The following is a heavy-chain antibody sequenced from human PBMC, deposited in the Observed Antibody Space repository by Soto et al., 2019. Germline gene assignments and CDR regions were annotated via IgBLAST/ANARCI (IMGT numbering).Heavy chain of an antibody. Sequence: GGSLRLASAASGFTFDDYAMHWVRQAPGKGLEWVSGISWNSGRIGYADSVKGRFTISTDNAKHSLYLQMNSLRAADTALYYCAKVAYCGGVRYSASSFDFWGQGTMGTRSS. CDR2: ISWNSGRI. D-gene: IGHD2-21*01. CDR3: AKVAYCGGVRYSASSFDF. CDR1: GFTFDDYA. J-gene: IGHJ4*03. V-gene: IGHV3-9*01.